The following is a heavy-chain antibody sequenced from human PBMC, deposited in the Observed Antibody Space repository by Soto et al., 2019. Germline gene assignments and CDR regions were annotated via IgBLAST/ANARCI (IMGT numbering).Heavy chain of an antibody. CDR1: GFSFSDRV. CDR3: AKRRGQQLENWQFDV. CDR2: ISSDGGGT. V-gene: IGHV3-23*01. Sequence: EVQLLESGGGLVQPGGSLRLSCVASGFSFSDRVMAWVRQAPGKGLEWVSDISSDGGGTFYADSVKGRFTISRDNVKKTVHLQMNRLRDEDTATYYCAKRRGQQLENWQFDVWGRGSLVSVAS. D-gene: IGHD1-1*01. J-gene: IGHJ2*01.